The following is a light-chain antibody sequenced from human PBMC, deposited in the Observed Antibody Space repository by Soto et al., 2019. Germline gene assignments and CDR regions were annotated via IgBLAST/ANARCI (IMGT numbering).Light chain of an antibody. J-gene: IGLJ1*01. CDR2: GTS. CDR3: QTSGCGLCGLI. V-gene: IGLV1-40*01. Sequence: QSVLTQPPSVSGAPGQRVTIACTGNNSNIGTGFDVHWYRHFPGAAPKLLLSGTSHRPSGVPDRFSGSKSGSSASLAITRLQADDEADYYCQTSGCGLCGLIFGTGTKFTVL. CDR1: NSNIGTGFD.